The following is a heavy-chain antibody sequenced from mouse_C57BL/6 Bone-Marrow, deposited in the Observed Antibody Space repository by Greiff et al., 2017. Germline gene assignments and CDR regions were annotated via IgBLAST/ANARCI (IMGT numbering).Heavy chain of an antibody. Sequence: QVQLQQSGAELMKPGASVKLSCKATGYTFTGYWIEWVKQRPGHGLEWIGEILPGSGSTNYNEKFKGKATFTAGTSSNTAYMQLSSLTTEDSAIYYCARDCYYGSSYYYAMDYWGQGTSVTVSS. V-gene: IGHV1-9*01. CDR3: ARDCYYGSSYYYAMDY. D-gene: IGHD1-1*01. J-gene: IGHJ4*01. CDR1: GYTFTGYW. CDR2: ILPGSGST.